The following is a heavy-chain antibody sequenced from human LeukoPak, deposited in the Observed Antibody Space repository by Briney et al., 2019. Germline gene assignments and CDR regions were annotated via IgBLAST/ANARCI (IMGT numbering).Heavy chain of an antibody. V-gene: IGHV3-33*01. CDR3: AREAYVDYYFDY. J-gene: IGHJ4*02. CDR1: GFTFSSYG. D-gene: IGHD3-9*01. Sequence: GRSLRLSCAASGFTFSSYGMHWVRQAPGKGLEWVAVIWYDGSNKYYADSVKGRFTISRDNSKNTLYLQMNSLRAEDTAVYYCAREAYVDYYFDYWGQGTLVTVSS. CDR2: IWYDGSNK.